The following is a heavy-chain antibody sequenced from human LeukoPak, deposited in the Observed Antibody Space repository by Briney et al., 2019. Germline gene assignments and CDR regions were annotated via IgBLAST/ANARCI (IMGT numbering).Heavy chain of an antibody. D-gene: IGHD3-22*01. CDR1: GGTFTSYA. V-gene: IGHV1-69*04. J-gene: IGHJ3*02. CDR3: ARDPNYYDSSARGGI. Sequence: SVKVSCKASGGTFTSYAISWVRQAPGQGLEWRGRIIPILGIANYAQKFQGRVTITSDKSTSTAYMELSSLRSEDTAVYYCARDPNYYDSSARGGIWGQGTMVTVSS. CDR2: IIPILGIA.